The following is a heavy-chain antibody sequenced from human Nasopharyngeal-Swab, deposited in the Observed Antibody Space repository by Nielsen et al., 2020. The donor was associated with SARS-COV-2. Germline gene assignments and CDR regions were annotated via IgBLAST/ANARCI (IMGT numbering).Heavy chain of an antibody. CDR2: IIPIFGTA. CDR1: GGIFSSYD. CDR3: VYGSGSYYNLYY. J-gene: IGHJ4*02. Sequence: SVKVSCKASGGIFSSYDISWVRQAPGQGLEWMGGIIPIFGTANYAQKFQGRVTITADESTSTAYMELSSLRSEDTAVYYCVYGSGSYYNLYYWGQGTLVTVSS. V-gene: IGHV1-69*13. D-gene: IGHD3-10*01.